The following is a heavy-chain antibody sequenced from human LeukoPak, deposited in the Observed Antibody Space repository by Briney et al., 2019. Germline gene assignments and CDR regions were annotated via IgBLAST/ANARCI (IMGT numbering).Heavy chain of an antibody. V-gene: IGHV4-59*01. D-gene: IGHD3-22*01. CDR1: GGSINNYY. CDR2: IYYSGTT. CDR3: ARTLSSGYPDYFYYMDV. Sequence: PSETLSLTCSVSGGSINNYYWSWIRQSPGKGLEWIGYIYYSGTTKYNPSLKSRVSVSVDTSKNQFSLKLGSVTAADTAVYYCARTLSSGYPDYFYYMDVWGKGTTVTISS. J-gene: IGHJ6*03.